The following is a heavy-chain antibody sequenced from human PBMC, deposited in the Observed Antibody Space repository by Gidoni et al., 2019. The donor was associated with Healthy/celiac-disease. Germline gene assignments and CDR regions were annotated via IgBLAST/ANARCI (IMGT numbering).Heavy chain of an antibody. CDR1: GGSISRGGYY. Sequence: QVQLQESGPGLVKPSQTLSLTCTVSGGSISRGGYYWRWIRQHPGKGLEWIGYIYYSGSTYYNPSLKSRVTISVDTSKNQFSLKLSSVTAADTAVYYCAREPYSSSWYGGQIDYWGQGTLVTVSS. D-gene: IGHD6-13*01. J-gene: IGHJ4*02. V-gene: IGHV4-31*03. CDR3: AREPYSSSWYGGQIDY. CDR2: IYYSGST.